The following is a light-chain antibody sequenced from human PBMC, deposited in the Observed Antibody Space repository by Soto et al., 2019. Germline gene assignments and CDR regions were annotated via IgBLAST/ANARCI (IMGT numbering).Light chain of an antibody. CDR2: DVS. CDR1: SSDVGGYNY. V-gene: IGLV2-11*01. J-gene: IGLJ3*02. CDR3: CSYAGSYPWV. Sequence: QSALTQPRSVSGSPGQSVTISCTGTSSDVGGYNYVSWYQQHPGKAPKLMIYDVSKRPSGVPDRFSGSKSDNTASLTISGLQAEDEADYYCCSYAGSYPWVFGGGTKVTVL.